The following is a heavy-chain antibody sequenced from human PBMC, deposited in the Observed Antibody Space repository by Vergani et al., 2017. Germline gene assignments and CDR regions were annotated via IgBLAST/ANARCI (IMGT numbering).Heavy chain of an antibody. CDR1: GGTFSSYT. D-gene: IGHD6-19*01. V-gene: IGHV1-69*08. Sequence: QVQLVQSGAEVKKPGSSVKVSCKASGGTFSSYTISWVRQAPGQGLEWMGRIIPILGIANYAQKFQGRVTITADKSTSTAYMELSSLRSEDTAVYYCAREVPEWGVPGTQGFFQNWGQGTLVTVSS. CDR2: IIPILGIA. J-gene: IGHJ1*01. CDR3: AREVPEWGVPGTQGFFQN.